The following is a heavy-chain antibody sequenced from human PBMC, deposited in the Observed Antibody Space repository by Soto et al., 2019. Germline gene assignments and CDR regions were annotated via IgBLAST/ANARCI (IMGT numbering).Heavy chain of an antibody. D-gene: IGHD3-22*01. CDR2: ISGYNGNT. CDR1: GYSFGYTFRNYG. CDR3: ARDNYERSGYFDY. V-gene: IGHV1-18*01. Sequence: VQLVQSGGEVKPPGASVKVSCKASGYSFGYTFRNYGISWVRQAPGQGPEWMGWISGYNGNTNYAQKFQGGVTMTTDTSTSTAYMELRSLRSDDTAVYYCARDNYERSGYFDYWGQGTLVTVSS. J-gene: IGHJ4*02.